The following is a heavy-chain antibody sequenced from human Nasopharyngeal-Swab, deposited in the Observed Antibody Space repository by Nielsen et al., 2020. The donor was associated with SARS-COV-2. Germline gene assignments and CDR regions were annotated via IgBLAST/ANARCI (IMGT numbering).Heavy chain of an antibody. CDR1: GFTFSSYE. CDR3: AKDRDSGDDSDDYYHYYGMDV. D-gene: IGHD5-12*01. J-gene: IGHJ6*02. Sequence: GGSLRLSCAASGFTFSSYEMNWVRQAPGKGLEWVSYISSSGSTIYYADSVKGRFTISRDNSKNTVNLQMNSLRAEDTATYYCAKDRDSGDDSDDYYHYYGMDVWGQGTTVTVSS. CDR2: ISSSGSTI. V-gene: IGHV3-48*03.